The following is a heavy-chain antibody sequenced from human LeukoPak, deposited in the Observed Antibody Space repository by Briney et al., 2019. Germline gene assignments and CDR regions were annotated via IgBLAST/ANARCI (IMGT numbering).Heavy chain of an antibody. J-gene: IGHJ5*02. Sequence: GGSLRLSCATSGFTFSSYSMNWVRQAAGKGLEWVSSISYSSSHISYADSVKGRFTISRDNGKNSLYLQMNSLRAEDTAVYYCARSVITGTTGGFDPWGQGTLVTVSS. CDR2: ISYSSSHI. CDR3: ARSVITGTTGGFDP. V-gene: IGHV3-21*06. CDR1: GFTFSSYS. D-gene: IGHD1-7*01.